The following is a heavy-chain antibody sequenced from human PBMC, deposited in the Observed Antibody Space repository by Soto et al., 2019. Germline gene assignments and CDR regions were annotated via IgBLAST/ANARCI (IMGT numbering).Heavy chain of an antibody. Sequence: QVQLLQSGAEVKRPGSSVKVSCKASGDTFTFYSINWVRQAPGLGLEWMGRINPILSMSNYAQRFQGRVTMTADKSTSTAYMEISSLRSEDTAIYYCASSYGSGYRAFDYWGQGALVTVSS. J-gene: IGHJ4*02. CDR3: ASSYGSGYRAFDY. D-gene: IGHD3-10*01. V-gene: IGHV1-69*02. CDR1: GDTFTFYS. CDR2: INPILSMS.